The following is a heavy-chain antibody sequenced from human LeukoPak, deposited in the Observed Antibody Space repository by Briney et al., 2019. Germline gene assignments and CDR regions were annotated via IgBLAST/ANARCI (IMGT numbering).Heavy chain of an antibody. V-gene: IGHV3-33*01. CDR3: ARGPAAVAGRGRAHYYGMDV. Sequence: GGSLRLSCAASGFTFSSYGVHWVRQAPGKGLEWVAVIWYDGSNKYYADSVKGRFTISRDNSKNTLYLQMNSLRAEDTAVYYCARGPAAVAGRGRAHYYGMDVWGQGTTVTVSS. J-gene: IGHJ6*02. D-gene: IGHD6-19*01. CDR2: IWYDGSNK. CDR1: GFTFSSYG.